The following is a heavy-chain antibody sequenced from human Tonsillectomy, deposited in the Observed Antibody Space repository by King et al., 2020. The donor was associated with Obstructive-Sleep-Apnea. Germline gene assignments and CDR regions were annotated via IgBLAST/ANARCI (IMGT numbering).Heavy chain of an antibody. CDR1: GGSISSNSYH. J-gene: IGHJ3*02. V-gene: IGHV4-39*07. Sequence: QLQESGPRLVKPSETLSLICTVSGGSISSNSYHWGWIRQSPGKGPEWMGSIYYNGSPDHNPSLKSRVTISVDASKNQFSLMLSSVTAADTAVYYCASDHRKYGDWGYAFDIWGQGTMVTVSS. CDR3: ASDHRKYGDWGYAFDI. D-gene: IGHD4-17*01. CDR2: IYYNGSP.